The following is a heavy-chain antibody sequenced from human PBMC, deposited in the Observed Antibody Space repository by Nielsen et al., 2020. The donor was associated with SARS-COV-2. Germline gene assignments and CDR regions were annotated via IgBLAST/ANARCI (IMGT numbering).Heavy chain of an antibody. J-gene: IGHJ4*02. CDR3: ARETIDFSSSFVDK. CDR2: ISSDGSVL. V-gene: IGHV3-30*04. Sequence: GESLKISCAASGITFSSHALHWVRQAPGKGLEWLTIISSDGSVLYADSVKGRFTISRDNSNNTLKLHLNSLRPEDTAMYYCARETIDFSSSFVDKWGQGTLVTVS. CDR1: GITFSSHA. D-gene: IGHD6-6*01.